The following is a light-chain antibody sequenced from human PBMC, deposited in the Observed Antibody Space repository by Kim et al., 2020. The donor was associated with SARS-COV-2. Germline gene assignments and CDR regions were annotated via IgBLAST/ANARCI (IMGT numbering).Light chain of an antibody. Sequence: ASVGYRVTITCRASQGISSWLDWYQQKPGKAPNLLIYGASSLHSGVPSRFSGSGSGTDFTLTISSLQPEDFATYYCQQTNSFPLTFGGGTKVDIK. V-gene: IGKV1-12*01. J-gene: IGKJ4*01. CDR2: GAS. CDR3: QQTNSFPLT. CDR1: QGISSW.